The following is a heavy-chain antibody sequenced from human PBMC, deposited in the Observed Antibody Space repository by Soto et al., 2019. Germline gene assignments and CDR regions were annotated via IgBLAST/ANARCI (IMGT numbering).Heavy chain of an antibody. CDR1: GFTFSTYS. CDR3: SRGLLWFGENLYGMDV. J-gene: IGHJ6*02. CDR2: ITGSSNFI. V-gene: IGHV3-21*01. D-gene: IGHD3-10*01. Sequence: EVQLVESGGGLVKPGGSLRLSCAASGFTFSTYSMNWVRQAPGKGLEWVSSITGSSNFIYYADSVKGRFTISRDNAKNSLYLPINSLRAEDTAVYYCSRGLLWFGENLYGMDVWGQGTTVTVSS.